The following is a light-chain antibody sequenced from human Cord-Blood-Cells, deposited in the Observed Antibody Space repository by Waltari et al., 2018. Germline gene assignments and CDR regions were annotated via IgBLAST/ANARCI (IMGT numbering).Light chain of an antibody. CDR1: SLRSYY. V-gene: IGLV3-19*01. CDR2: GKN. CDR3: NSRDSSGNHWV. Sequence: SSELTQDPAVSVALGQTVRITCQGDSLRSYYASWYQQKPGQGPVLVIYGKNNRPPGIPDRFSGSSSGXTASLXITGAQAEDEADYYCNSRDSSGNHWVFGGGTKLTVL. J-gene: IGLJ3*02.